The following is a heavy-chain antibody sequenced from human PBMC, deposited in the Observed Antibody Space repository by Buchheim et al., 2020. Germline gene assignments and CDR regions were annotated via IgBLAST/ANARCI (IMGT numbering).Heavy chain of an antibody. CDR3: AREGGTRRKPFWYYGMDV. CDR1: GFTFDDYG. J-gene: IGHJ6*02. D-gene: IGHD2/OR15-2a*01. CDR2: INWNGGIS. Sequence: EVQLVESGGGVVRPGGSLRLSCAASGFTFDDYGMSWVRQAPGKGLEWVSGINWNGGISGYADSVKGRFTISRDNAKNSLFLPMNSVRAEDTALYYCAREGGTRRKPFWYYGMDVWGQGTT. V-gene: IGHV3-20*04.